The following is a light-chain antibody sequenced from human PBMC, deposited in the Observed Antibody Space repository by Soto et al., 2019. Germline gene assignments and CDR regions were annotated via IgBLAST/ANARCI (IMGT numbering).Light chain of an antibody. CDR3: SSYTASRTK. CDR2: DVS. J-gene: IGLJ2*01. Sequence: QSVLTQPASVSGSPGQSITISCTGTNSDIGTYIYVSWYQQHPDKAPKLLIYDVSNRPSGVSNRFSGSKSGNTASLTISGLQAEDEADYYCSSYTASRTKFGGGTKVTVL. V-gene: IGLV2-14*01. CDR1: NSDIGTYIY.